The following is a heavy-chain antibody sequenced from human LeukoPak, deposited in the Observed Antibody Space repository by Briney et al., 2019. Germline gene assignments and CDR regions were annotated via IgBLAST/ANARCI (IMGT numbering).Heavy chain of an antibody. CDR2: IYYSGST. CDR1: GGSISSGGYY. J-gene: IGHJ5*02. V-gene: IGHV4-31*03. CDR3: ARDRAWTPSPFTFDP. D-gene: IGHD3/OR15-3a*01. Sequence: SGTLSLTCTVSGGSISSGGYYWSWIRQHPGKGLEGIGYIYYSGSTYYNPSLKSRVTISVDTSKNQFSLKLSSVTAADTAAYYCARDRAWTPSPFTFDPWGQGTLVTVSS.